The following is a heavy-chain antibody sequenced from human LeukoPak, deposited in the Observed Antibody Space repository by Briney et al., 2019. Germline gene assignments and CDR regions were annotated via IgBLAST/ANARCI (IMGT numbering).Heavy chain of an antibody. Sequence: ASETLSLTCTVSGGSISSSSYYWGWIRQPPGKELEWIGSIYYSGSTYYNPSLKRRVTISVDTSKNQFSLKLSSVTAADTAVYYCARHLAGYCSSTSCYLFDNWGQGTLVTVSS. J-gene: IGHJ4*02. CDR2: IYYSGST. CDR1: GGSISSSSYY. V-gene: IGHV4-39*01. D-gene: IGHD2-2*01. CDR3: ARHLAGYCSSTSCYLFDN.